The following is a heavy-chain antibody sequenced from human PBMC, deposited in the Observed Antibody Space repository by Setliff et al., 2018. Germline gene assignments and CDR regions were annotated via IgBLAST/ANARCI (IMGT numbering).Heavy chain of an antibody. CDR3: ASNSYGHPPDY. J-gene: IGHJ4*02. Sequence: ASVKVSCKASGYTFTNYGISWVRQAPGQGLEWMGWISAYNGNTNYAQKFQGRVTITADESTSTAYMELSSLRSEDTAVYYCASNSYGHPPDYWGQGTLVTVSS. CDR1: GYTFTNYG. CDR2: ISAYNGNT. D-gene: IGHD5-18*01. V-gene: IGHV1-18*01.